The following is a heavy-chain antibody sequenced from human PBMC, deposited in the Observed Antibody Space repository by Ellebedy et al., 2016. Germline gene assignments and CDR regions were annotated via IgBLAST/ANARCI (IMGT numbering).Heavy chain of an antibody. D-gene: IGHD5-18*01. J-gene: IGHJ3*02. CDR1: GGSVSSYY. CDR2: IYTNGRT. Sequence: SETLSLXCTVSGGSVSSYYWSWFRQPPGQGLEWIGQIYTNGRTNYNPSLKSRLTISVDTSKNQFSLRLNSVTTADTAVYYCARDGYTFGLDAFDIWGQGTVLTVSS. V-gene: IGHV4-59*02. CDR3: ARDGYTFGLDAFDI.